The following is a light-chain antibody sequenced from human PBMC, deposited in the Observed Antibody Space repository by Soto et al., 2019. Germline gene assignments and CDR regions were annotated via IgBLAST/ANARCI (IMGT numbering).Light chain of an antibody. J-gene: IGLJ6*01. CDR1: SSDVGGYNY. Sequence: QSVLTQPPSASGSPGQSVAISCTGTSSDVGGYNYVSWYQQHPGKAPKLMIYEVNKRPSGVPDRFSGSKSGNTASLTVSGLQAEDEADYYCSSYAGSSNVFGSGTNVNVL. CDR2: EVN. CDR3: SSYAGSSNV. V-gene: IGLV2-8*01.